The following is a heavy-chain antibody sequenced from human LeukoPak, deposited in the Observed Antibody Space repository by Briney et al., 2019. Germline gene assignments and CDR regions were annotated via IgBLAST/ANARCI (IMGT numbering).Heavy chain of an antibody. Sequence: SETLSLTCTVSGGSISTSNYYWGWIRQPPGKGLEWIGNIFYSGSTYYSPSLKSRVTISLDTSRNQFSLKLTSVTAADTAVYYCAKSNGYGLADIWGQGTMVTVSS. CDR2: IFYSGST. CDR3: AKSNGYGLADI. CDR1: GGSISTSNYY. V-gene: IGHV4-39*07. J-gene: IGHJ3*02. D-gene: IGHD6-13*01.